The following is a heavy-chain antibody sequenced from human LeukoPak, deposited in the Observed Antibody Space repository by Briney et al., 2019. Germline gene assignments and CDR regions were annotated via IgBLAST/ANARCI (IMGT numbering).Heavy chain of an antibody. CDR3: ARTLVGATSGPDYYFDS. Sequence: PGGSLRLSCAASRSTFSNYAMTWVRQAPGKGLEWVSAISGSGGSTYYPDSVRGRFTISRDNSKNTLYLQIDSLRAEDTALYYCARTLVGATSGPDYYFDSWGQGTLVTVSS. CDR2: ISGSGGST. CDR1: RSTFSNYA. V-gene: IGHV3-23*01. J-gene: IGHJ4*02. D-gene: IGHD1-26*01.